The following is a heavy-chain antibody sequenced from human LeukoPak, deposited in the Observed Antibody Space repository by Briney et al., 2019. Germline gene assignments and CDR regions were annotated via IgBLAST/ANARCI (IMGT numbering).Heavy chain of an antibody. Sequence: PGGSLRLSCTASGFTFGDYAMSWVRQAPGKGLEWVGFIRSKAYGGTTEYAASVKGRFTISRDDSKSIAYLQMNSLKTEDTAVYYCTRDLVVGMATTTDYFDYWGQGTLVTVSS. CDR3: TRDLVVGMATTTDYFDY. V-gene: IGHV3-49*04. CDR1: GFTFGDYA. J-gene: IGHJ4*02. CDR2: IRSKAYGGTT. D-gene: IGHD5-24*01.